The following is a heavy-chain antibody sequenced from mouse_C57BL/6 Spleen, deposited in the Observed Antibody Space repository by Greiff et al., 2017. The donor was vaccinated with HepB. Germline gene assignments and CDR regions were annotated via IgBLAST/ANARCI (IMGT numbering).Heavy chain of an antibody. CDR3: ARGIYYDYDDWYFDV. CDR1: GFTFSDFY. Sequence: EVNLVESGGGLVQSGRSLRLSCATSGFTFSDFYMEWVRQAPGKGLEWIAASRNKANDYTTEYSASVKGRFIVSRDTSQSILYLQMNALRAEDTAIYYCARGIYYDYDDWYFDVWGTGTTVTVSS. J-gene: IGHJ1*03. D-gene: IGHD2-4*01. V-gene: IGHV7-1*01. CDR2: SRNKANDYTT.